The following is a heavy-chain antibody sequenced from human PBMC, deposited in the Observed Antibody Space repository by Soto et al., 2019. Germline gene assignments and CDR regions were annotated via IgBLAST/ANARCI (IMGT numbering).Heavy chain of an antibody. D-gene: IGHD7-27*01. CDR2: TTYDGSKK. V-gene: IGHV3-30*18. CDR1: GYIFSTFG. Sequence: QEQLVESGGGVVQPGGSLRLSCAASGYIFSTFGMHWVRQAPGKGLEGVATTTYDGSKKYYADSVKGRFTMSKDNSKNPLYLQMNTLRIEDTAVYYCAKWGLTGHGMDVWRPGTTVTVSS. J-gene: IGHJ6*02. CDR3: AKWGLTGHGMDV.